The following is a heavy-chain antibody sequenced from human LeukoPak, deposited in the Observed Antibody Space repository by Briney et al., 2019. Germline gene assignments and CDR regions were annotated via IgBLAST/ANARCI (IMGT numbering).Heavy chain of an antibody. CDR3: AKDSAVLWFGKGYFDY. Sequence: GGSLRLSCAASGFTFSSYGMHWVRQAPGKGLEWVAVISYDGSNKYYADSAKGRFTISADNSKNTLYPQMNSLRAEDTAVYYCAKDSAVLWFGKGYFDYWGQGTLVTVSS. J-gene: IGHJ4*02. CDR2: ISYDGSNK. V-gene: IGHV3-30*18. CDR1: GFTFSSYG. D-gene: IGHD3-10*01.